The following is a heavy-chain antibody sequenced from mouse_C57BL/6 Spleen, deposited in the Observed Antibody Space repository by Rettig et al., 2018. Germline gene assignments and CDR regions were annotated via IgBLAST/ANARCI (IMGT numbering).Heavy chain of an antibody. CDR3: ARLDGNYWFFDV. J-gene: IGHJ1*03. Sequence: VKLSCKASGYTFTSYGISWVKQRTGQGLEWIGEIYPRSGNTYYNEKFKGKATLTADKSSSTAYMELRSLTSEDSAVYFCARLDGNYWFFDVWGTGTTVT. V-gene: IGHV1-81*01. CDR1: GYTFTSYG. D-gene: IGHD2-1*01. CDR2: IYPRSGNT.